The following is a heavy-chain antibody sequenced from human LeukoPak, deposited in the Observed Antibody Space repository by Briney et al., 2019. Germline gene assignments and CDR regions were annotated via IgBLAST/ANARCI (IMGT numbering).Heavy chain of an antibody. CDR3: ARENGDYETGNWFDP. D-gene: IGHD4-17*01. CDR2: ISNYNGNT. J-gene: IGHJ5*02. CDR1: GYSFVHYG. V-gene: IGHV1-18*01. Sequence: GASVKVSCKASGYSFVHYGINWVRQAPGQGLEWMGWISNYNGNTKYAQKFQGRVTMTTDKSTSTAYMDLRSLRSDDTAVYYWARENGDYETGNWFDPWGQGTPVTVS.